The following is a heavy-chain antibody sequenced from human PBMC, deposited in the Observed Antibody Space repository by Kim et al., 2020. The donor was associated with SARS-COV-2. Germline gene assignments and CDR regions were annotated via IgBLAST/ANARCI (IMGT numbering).Heavy chain of an antibody. J-gene: IGHJ4*02. V-gene: IGHV3-11*01. D-gene: IGHD6-19*01. CDR2: I. Sequence: IYYADAVKGRISISKDKVKKSLLLQMSGLRVEETAIYYCARESSASWSFDYWGQGTLVTVSS. CDR3: ARESSASWSFDY.